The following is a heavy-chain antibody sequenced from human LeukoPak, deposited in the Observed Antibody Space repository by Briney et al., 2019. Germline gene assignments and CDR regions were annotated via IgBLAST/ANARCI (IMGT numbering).Heavy chain of an antibody. CDR1: GFTFSSYW. V-gene: IGHV3-7*04. CDR2: IKQDGSEK. J-gene: IGHJ4*02. Sequence: GGPLRLSCAASGFTFSSYWMSWVRQAPGKGLEWVANIKQDGSEKYYVDSVKGRFTISRDNAKNSLYPQMNSLRAEDTAVYYCAKDGGDDILTGYYNPPPDYWGQGTLVTVSS. D-gene: IGHD3-9*01. CDR3: AKDGGDDILTGYYNPPPDY.